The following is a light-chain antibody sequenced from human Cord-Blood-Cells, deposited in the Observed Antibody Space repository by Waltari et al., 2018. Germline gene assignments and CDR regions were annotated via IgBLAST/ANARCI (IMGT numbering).Light chain of an antibody. Sequence: DIQMTQSPPSLSASVGENVTITCRASQSINSYLNWYQQKPGKAPKLLIYAASSLQSGVPSRFSGSGSGTDFTLTISSLQPEDFATYYCQQSYSTPFTFGPGTKVDIK. CDR1: QSINSY. V-gene: IGKV1-39*01. CDR3: QQSYSTPFT. CDR2: AAS. J-gene: IGKJ3*01.